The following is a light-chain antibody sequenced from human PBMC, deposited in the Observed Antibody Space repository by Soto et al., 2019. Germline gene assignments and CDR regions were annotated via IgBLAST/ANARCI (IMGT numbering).Light chain of an antibody. CDR2: DAS. J-gene: IGKJ2*01. V-gene: IGKV3-11*01. CDR1: QSVSSY. Sequence: EIVLTQSPVTLSLSPGERATLSCRASQSVSSYLAWYQQKPGQAPRLLIYDASNRATGIPARFSGSGSGQDFTLTISSLEAEDFAVYFCQQRSNWPPGVYTFGQGTKLEIK. CDR3: QQRSNWPPGVYT.